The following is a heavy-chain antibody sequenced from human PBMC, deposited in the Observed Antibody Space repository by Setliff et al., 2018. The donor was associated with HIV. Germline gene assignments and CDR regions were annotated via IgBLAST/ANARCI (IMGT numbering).Heavy chain of an antibody. CDR2: INHSGST. CDR3: ARGRSGSYRRYYYYMDV. Sequence: SETLSLTCAVYGGSFSGYYWSWIRQPPGKGLEWIGEINHSGSTNYNPPLKSRVTISVDTSKNQFSLKLSSVTAADTAVYYCARGRSGSYRRYYYYMDVWGKGTTVTVSS. V-gene: IGHV4-34*01. D-gene: IGHD1-26*01. CDR1: GGSFSGYY. J-gene: IGHJ6*03.